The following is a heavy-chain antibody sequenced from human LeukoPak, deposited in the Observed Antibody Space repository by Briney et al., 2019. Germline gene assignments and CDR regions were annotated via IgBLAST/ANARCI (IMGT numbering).Heavy chain of an antibody. D-gene: IGHD5-24*01. CDR1: GGTFSSYA. J-gene: IGHJ4*02. V-gene: IGHV1-69*04. CDR2: IIPVLGIA. CDR3: ARGALVATTLFDY. Sequence: SVKVSCKASGGTFSSYAISWVRQAPGQGLEWMGRIIPVLGIANYAQKFKGRVTITADKSTSTADMELSSLRSEDTAVYYCARGALVATTLFDYWGQGTLVTVSS.